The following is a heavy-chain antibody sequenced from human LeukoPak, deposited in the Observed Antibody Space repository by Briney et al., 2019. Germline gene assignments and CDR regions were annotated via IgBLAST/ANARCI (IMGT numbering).Heavy chain of an antibody. D-gene: IGHD1-26*01. CDR3: AKISGSY. Sequence: PSETLPLTCTVSGDSISSGYYWGWIRQPPGKGLEWIGSIYHSGSTSYNPSLKSRVTISVDTSKNQFSLKLDSVTAADTAVYYCAKISGSYWGQGTLVTVSS. J-gene: IGHJ4*02. V-gene: IGHV4-38-2*02. CDR1: GDSISSGYY. CDR2: IYHSGST.